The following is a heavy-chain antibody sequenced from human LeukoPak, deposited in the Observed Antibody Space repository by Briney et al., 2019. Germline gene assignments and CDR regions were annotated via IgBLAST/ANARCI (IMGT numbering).Heavy chain of an antibody. CDR1: GFTFSSHG. V-gene: IGHV3-48*04. D-gene: IGHD2-2*01. CDR3: ARDRVLSSTSCYNFDY. CDR2: ISSSGSTI. Sequence: GGTLRLSCAASGFTFSSHGMNWVRQAPGKGLEWVSYISSSGSTIYYADSVKGRFTISRDNAKNSLYLQMNSLRAEDTAVYYCARDRVLSSTSCYNFDYWGQGTLVTVSS. J-gene: IGHJ4*02.